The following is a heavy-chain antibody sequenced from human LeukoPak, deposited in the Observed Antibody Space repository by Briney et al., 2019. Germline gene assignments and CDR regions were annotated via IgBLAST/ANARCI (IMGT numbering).Heavy chain of an antibody. Sequence: SETLSLTCTVSGGSISSSSYYWGWIRQPPGKGLEWIGSIYYSGSTYYNPSLKSRVTISVDTSKNQFSLKLSSVTAADTAVYYCARGLSGWYIGDFDYWGQGTLVTVSS. CDR3: ARGLSGWYIGDFDY. V-gene: IGHV4-39*07. D-gene: IGHD6-19*01. CDR2: IYYSGST. CDR1: GGSISSSSYY. J-gene: IGHJ4*02.